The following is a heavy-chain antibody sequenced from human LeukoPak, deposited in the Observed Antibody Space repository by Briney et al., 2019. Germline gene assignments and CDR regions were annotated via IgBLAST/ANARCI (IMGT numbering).Heavy chain of an antibody. V-gene: IGHV3-74*01. CDR3: ARVWLPG. CDR1: GFMFSSYW. J-gene: IGHJ4*02. D-gene: IGHD5-12*01. Sequence: GGSLRLSCEASGFMFSSYWMHWVRQVPGKGLVWVSRINSDGIITNYADSVKGRFTISRDNAKNTLYLQMNSLRVEDTAVYYCARVWLPGWGQGTLVTVSS. CDR2: INSDGIIT.